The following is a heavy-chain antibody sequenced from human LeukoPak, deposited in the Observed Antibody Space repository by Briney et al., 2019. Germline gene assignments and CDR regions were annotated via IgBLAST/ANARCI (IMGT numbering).Heavy chain of an antibody. D-gene: IGHD5-24*01. CDR2: IYYSGST. J-gene: IGHJ4*02. V-gene: IGHV4-39*01. CDR3: ARHNSRWLQSPFDY. Sequence: SETLSLTCTVSGGSISSSSYYWGWIRQPPGKGLEWIGSIYYSGSTYYNPSLKSRVTISVDTSKNQFSLKLSSVTAADTAVYYCARHNSRWLQSPFDYWGQGTLVAVSS. CDR1: GGSISSSSYY.